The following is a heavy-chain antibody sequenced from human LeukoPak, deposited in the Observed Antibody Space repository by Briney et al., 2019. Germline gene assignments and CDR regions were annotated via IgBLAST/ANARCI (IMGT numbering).Heavy chain of an antibody. V-gene: IGHV1-2*06. D-gene: IGHD4-17*01. CDR2: INPNSGGT. Sequence: ASVKVSCKASGGTFSSYSISWVRQAPGQGLEWMGRINPNSGGTNYAQKFQGRVTMTRDTSISTAYMELSRLRSDDTAVYYCARDLGTTGYWGQGTLVTVSS. CDR3: ARDLGTTGY. J-gene: IGHJ4*02. CDR1: GGTFSSYS.